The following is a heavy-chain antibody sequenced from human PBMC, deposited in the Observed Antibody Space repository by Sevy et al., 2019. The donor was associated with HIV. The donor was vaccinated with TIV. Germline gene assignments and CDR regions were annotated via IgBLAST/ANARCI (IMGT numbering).Heavy chain of an antibody. CDR2: INSDGSYT. CDR3: ARELRREGEIPDY. Sequence: GGSLRLSCAASGFTFNNYWMHWVRQAPGKGLVWVSRINSDGSYTSYADSVKGRFTISRDNAKNTLYLQMNSLRAEDTAVYYCARELRREGEIPDYWGQGTLVTVSS. V-gene: IGHV3-74*01. D-gene: IGHD3-16*01. J-gene: IGHJ4*02. CDR1: GFTFNNYW.